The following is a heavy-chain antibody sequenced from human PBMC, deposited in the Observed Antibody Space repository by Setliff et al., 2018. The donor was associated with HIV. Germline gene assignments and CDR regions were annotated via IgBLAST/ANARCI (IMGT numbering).Heavy chain of an antibody. Sequence: SETLSLTCTVSGGSISSYYWSWIRQPPGKGLEWIGYIYYSGSTYYNPSLKSRVTISLDTSKKQFSLKLKSVTAADTAVYYCARVPSCADTWCYMYYYYYYGMDVWGQGTTVTVSS. V-gene: IGHV4-59*12. D-gene: IGHD2-8*01. CDR1: GGSISSYY. J-gene: IGHJ6*02. CDR2: IYYSGST. CDR3: ARVPSCADTWCYMYYYYYYGMDV.